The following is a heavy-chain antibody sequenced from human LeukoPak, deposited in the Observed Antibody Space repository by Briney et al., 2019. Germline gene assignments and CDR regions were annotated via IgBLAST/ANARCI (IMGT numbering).Heavy chain of an antibody. J-gene: IGHJ4*02. CDR3: ARYPLSYSGNWHYYFDY. Sequence: GASVKVSCKASGYTFTSYGISWVRQAPGQGLEWMGWISAYNGNTNYAQNLQDRAFMNTDTSTSTAYMELRSLRSDDTAVYYCARYPLSYSGNWHYYFDYWGQGTLVTVSS. CDR2: ISAYNGNT. CDR1: GYTFTSYG. V-gene: IGHV1-18*04. D-gene: IGHD6-13*01.